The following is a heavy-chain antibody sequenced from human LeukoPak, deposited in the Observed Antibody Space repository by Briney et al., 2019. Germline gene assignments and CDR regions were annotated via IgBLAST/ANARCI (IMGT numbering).Heavy chain of an antibody. V-gene: IGHV4-39*07. CDR3: ARVLGYCSSTSCYAYFDY. D-gene: IGHD2-2*01. CDR1: GGSISSSSYY. Sequence: PSETLSLTCTVSGGSISSSSYYWGWIRQPPGKGLEWIGSIHYSGSTNYNPSLKSRVTISVDTSKNQFSLNLSSVTAADTAIYYCARVLGYCSSTSCYAYFDYWGQGTLVTVSS. CDR2: IHYSGST. J-gene: IGHJ4*02.